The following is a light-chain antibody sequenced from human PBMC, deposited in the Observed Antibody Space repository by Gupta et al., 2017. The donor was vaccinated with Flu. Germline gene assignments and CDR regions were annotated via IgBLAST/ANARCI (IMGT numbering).Light chain of an antibody. CDR2: DAS. Sequence: EIELTQSPATLSLSPGERATLSCRASQSVSTYLAWYQKKPGQAPRLLIYDASNRATGIPARFSGSGSGTDFTLTISSREQEDFAVYYCQKRSNWPPYTFGQGTRLEIK. J-gene: IGKJ2*01. V-gene: IGKV3-11*01. CDR3: QKRSNWPPYT. CDR1: QSVSTY.